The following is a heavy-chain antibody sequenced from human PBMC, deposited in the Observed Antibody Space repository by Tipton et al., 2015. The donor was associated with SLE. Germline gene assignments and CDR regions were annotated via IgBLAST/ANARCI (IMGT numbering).Heavy chain of an antibody. V-gene: IGHV3-33*01. Sequence: SLRLSCAASGFTFSSYGMHWVRQAPGKGLEWVAVIWYDGSNKYYADSVKGRFTISRDNSKNTLYLQMNSLRAEDTAVHYCARDDGWQLLAFDIWGQGTMVTVSS. CDR1: GFTFSSYG. CDR2: IWYDGSNK. CDR3: ARDDGWQLLAFDI. D-gene: IGHD2-15*01. J-gene: IGHJ3*02.